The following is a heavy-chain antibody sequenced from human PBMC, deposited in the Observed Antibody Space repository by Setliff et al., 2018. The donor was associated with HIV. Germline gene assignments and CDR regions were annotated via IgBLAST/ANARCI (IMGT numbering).Heavy chain of an antibody. V-gene: IGHV4-59*12. CDR3: ARPGSSSYYYAMDV. D-gene: IGHD3-10*01. CDR2: IYYSGST. CDR1: GGSINTYY. Sequence: SETLSLTCTVSGGSINTYYWSWIRQPPGKGLEWIGYIYYSGSTNYNPSLKSRVTISVDTSKNQFSLNLRSVTAADTAVYYCARPGSSSYYYAMDVWGQGTTVTVSS. J-gene: IGHJ6*02.